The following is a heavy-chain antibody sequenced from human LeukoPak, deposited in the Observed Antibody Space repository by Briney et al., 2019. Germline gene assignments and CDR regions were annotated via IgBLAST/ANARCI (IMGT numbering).Heavy chain of an antibody. CDR2: ISGSGGST. Sequence: PGGSLRLSCAASGFTFSSYAMSWVRQASGEGLEWVSAISGSGGSTYYADSVKGRFTISRDNSKNTLYLQMNSLRAEDTAVYYCAKDRVVVVPAASDYWGQGTLVTVSS. V-gene: IGHV3-23*01. CDR3: AKDRVVVVPAASDY. D-gene: IGHD2-2*01. J-gene: IGHJ4*02. CDR1: GFTFSSYA.